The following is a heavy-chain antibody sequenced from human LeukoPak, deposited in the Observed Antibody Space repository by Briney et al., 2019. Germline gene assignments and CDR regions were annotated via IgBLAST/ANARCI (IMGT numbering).Heavy chain of an antibody. D-gene: IGHD2-2*01. CDR1: GFTFSSYS. CDR2: ISSSSSYI. J-gene: IGHJ4*02. CDR3: ARARGYCSSTSCYYFDY. Sequence: GGSLRLSRAASGFTFSSYSMNWVRQAPGKGLEWVSSISSSSSYIYYADSVRGRFTISRDNAKNSLYLQMNSLRAEDTAVYYCARARGYCSSTSCYYFDYWGQGTLVTVSS. V-gene: IGHV3-21*01.